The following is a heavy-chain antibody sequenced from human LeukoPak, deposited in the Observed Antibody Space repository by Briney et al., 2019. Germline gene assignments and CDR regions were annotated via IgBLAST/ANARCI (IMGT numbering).Heavy chain of an antibody. V-gene: IGHV4-59*01. J-gene: IGHJ4*02. CDR1: GGSISSYY. Sequence: SETLSLTCTVSGGSISSYYWSWIRQSPGKGLEWIGYIYYTGSTNYNPSLKSRVTISVDTSKNQFSLKLSSVTAADTAVYYCVRETFDFWSGPFDYWGQGTLVTVSS. CDR3: VRETFDFWSGPFDY. CDR2: IYYTGST. D-gene: IGHD3-3*01.